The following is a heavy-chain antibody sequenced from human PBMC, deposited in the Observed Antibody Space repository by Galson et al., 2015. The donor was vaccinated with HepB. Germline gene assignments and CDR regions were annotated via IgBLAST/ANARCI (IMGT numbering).Heavy chain of an antibody. CDR1: GYTFTSYG. D-gene: IGHD3-10*01. V-gene: IGHV1-18*01. J-gene: IGHJ4*02. CDR2: ISAYNGNT. CDR3: ASGDMVRGVMGIDY. Sequence: SVKVSCKASGYTFTSYGISWVRQAPGQGLEWMGWISAYNGNTNYAQKLQGRVTMTTDTSTSIAYMELRSLRSDDTAVYYCASGDMVRGVMGIDYWGQGTLVTVSS.